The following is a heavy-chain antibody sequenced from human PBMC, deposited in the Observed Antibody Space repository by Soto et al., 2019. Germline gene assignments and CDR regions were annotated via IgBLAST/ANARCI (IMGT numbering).Heavy chain of an antibody. Sequence: KVSCKASGGTFSSYTISWVRQAPGQGLEWMGGIIPIFGTANYAQKFQGRVTITADESTSTAYMELSSLRSEDTALYFCARDGSGFHWYFDLWGRGTLVTVSS. CDR3: ARDGSGFHWYFDL. CDR1: GGTFSSYT. V-gene: IGHV1-69*01. D-gene: IGHD6-19*01. J-gene: IGHJ2*01. CDR2: IIPIFGTA.